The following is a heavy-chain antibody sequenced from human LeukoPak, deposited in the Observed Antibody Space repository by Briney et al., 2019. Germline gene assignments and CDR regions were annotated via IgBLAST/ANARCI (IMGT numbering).Heavy chain of an antibody. V-gene: IGHV7-4-1*02. Sequence: GASVKVSCKASGYTFTSYPLNWVRQAPGQGLEWMGWINPNTGNPTYAPGFTGRFVFSLDTSVSTAYLQISGLKADDTAVYYCARAYQPLGGLSLPDYWGQGTLVSVSS. CDR2: INPNTGNP. D-gene: IGHD3-16*02. J-gene: IGHJ4*02. CDR1: GYTFTSYP. CDR3: ARAYQPLGGLSLPDY.